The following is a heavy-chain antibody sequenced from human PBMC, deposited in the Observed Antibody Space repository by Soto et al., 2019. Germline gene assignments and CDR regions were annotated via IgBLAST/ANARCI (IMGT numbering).Heavy chain of an antibody. V-gene: IGHV1-8*01. J-gene: IGHJ4*02. Sequence: QVQLVQSGAEVKKPGASVKVSCKASGYTFTSYDINWVRQATGQGVEWMGWMNPNSGNTGYAQKFXXRVTMTRNTSISTAYMVLGSLRSEDTAVSYCARQKVDASDYWGQGTLVTVSS. CDR1: GYTFTSYD. D-gene: IGHD2-15*01. CDR3: ARQKVDASDY. CDR2: MNPNSGNT.